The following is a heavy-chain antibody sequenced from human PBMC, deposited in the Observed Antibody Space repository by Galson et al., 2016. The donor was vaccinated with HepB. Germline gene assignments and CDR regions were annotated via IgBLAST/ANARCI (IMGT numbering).Heavy chain of an antibody. V-gene: IGHV3-33*06. CDR2: IWYDGSNH. CDR1: GFTFSSYA. J-gene: IGHJ4*02. D-gene: IGHD2-21*01. CDR3: AKEFVATGAVVGDY. Sequence: SLRLSCAASGFTFSSYAMHWVRQAPGKGLEWVAVIWYDGSNHYYADSVKGRFTISRDNSKNTLYLQMNSLRVEDTALYYCAKEFVATGAVVGDYWGQGTLVTVSS.